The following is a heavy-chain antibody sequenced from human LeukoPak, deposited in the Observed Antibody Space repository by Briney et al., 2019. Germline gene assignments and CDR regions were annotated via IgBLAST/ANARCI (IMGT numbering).Heavy chain of an antibody. D-gene: IGHD5-24*01. V-gene: IGHV4-34*08. CDR2: INHSGST. J-gene: IGHJ4*02. Sequence: GSLRLSCAASGFTFSSYAVSWVRQAPGKGLEWIGEINHSGSTNYNPSLKSRVTISVDTSKNQFSLKLSSVTAADTAVYYCSNRQYRDGFRHWGQGTLVTVSS. CDR3: SNRQYRDGFRH. CDR1: GFTFSSYA.